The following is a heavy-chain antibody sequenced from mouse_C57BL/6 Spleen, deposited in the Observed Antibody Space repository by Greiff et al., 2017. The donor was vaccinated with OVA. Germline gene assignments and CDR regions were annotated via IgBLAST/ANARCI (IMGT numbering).Heavy chain of an antibody. Sequence: EVQVVESGPGLVQPSQSLSLTCSVPGYSITSGYYWNWIRQFPGNQLEWMGYISNAGSNNYNLSLKNRISITRDPSKNQFFLKLKSVTTADTASYYCAREGNFITTVGATHYCDYWGPGTTLTVSS. CDR3: AREGNFITTVGATHYCDY. CDR1: GYSITSGYY. J-gene: IGHJ2*01. D-gene: IGHD1-1*01. V-gene: IGHV3-6*01. CDR2: ISNAGSN.